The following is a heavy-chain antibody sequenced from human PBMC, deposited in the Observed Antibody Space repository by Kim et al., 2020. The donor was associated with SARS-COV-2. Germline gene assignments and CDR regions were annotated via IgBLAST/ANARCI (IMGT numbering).Heavy chain of an antibody. CDR2: INHSGST. CDR1: GGSFSGYY. J-gene: IGHJ2*01. V-gene: IGHV4-34*01. D-gene: IGHD3-10*01. Sequence: SETLSLTCAVYGGSFSGYYWSWIRQPPGKGLEWIGEINHSGSTNYNPSLKSRVTISVDTSKNQFSLKLSSVTAADTAVYYCARGWITMVRERVFDLWGRGTLVTVSS. CDR3: ARGWITMVRERVFDL.